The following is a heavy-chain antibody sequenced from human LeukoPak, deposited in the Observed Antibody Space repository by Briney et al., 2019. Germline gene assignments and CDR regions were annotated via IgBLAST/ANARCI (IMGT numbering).Heavy chain of an antibody. D-gene: IGHD2-15*01. CDR3: AKDYCSGGSCYRLSY. CDR2: ISYDGSNK. CDR1: GFTFSSYG. J-gene: IGHJ4*02. V-gene: IGHV3-30*18. Sequence: GSLRLSCAASGFTFSSYGMHWVRQAPGKGLEWMAVISYDGSNKYYADSVKGRFTISRDNSKNTLYLQMNSPRVEDTAVYYCAKDYCSGGSCYRLSYWGQGTLVTVSS.